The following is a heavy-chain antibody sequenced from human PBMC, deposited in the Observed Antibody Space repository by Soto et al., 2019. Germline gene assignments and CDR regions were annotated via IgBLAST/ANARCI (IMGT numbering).Heavy chain of an antibody. J-gene: IGHJ4*02. Sequence: QVHLVQSGAEVKKPGASVKVSCKGSGYAFTTYGITWVRQAPGQGLEWMGWISAHNGNTNYAQKLQGRVTVTRDTSTSTAYMGLRSLRSDDTAGYYCARGRYGDYWGQGALVTVSS. CDR2: ISAHNGNT. CDR1: GYAFTTYG. V-gene: IGHV1-18*01. CDR3: ARGRYGDY. D-gene: IGHD1-1*01.